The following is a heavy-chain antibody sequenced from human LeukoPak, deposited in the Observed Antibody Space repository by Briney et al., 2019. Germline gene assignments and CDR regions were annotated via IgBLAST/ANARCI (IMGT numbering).Heavy chain of an antibody. Sequence: SQTLSLTCAISGDSVSNNSAAWNWIRQSPSRGLEWLGRTYYRSKWYNDYAVSVKSRITINPDTSKNQFSLQLNSVTPEDTAVYYCAREGFSSSSLDWYFDLWGRGTLVTVSS. V-gene: IGHV6-1*01. CDR2: TYYRSKWYN. CDR3: AREGFSSSSLDWYFDL. J-gene: IGHJ2*01. D-gene: IGHD6-6*01. CDR1: GDSVSNNSAA.